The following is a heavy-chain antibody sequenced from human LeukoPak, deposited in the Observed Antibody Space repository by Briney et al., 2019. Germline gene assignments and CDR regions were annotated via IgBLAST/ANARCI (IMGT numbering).Heavy chain of an antibody. V-gene: IGHV3-23*01. D-gene: IGHD3-16*02. CDR2: ISSSGGST. CDR3: ARSLSSRFSGPRRPYYFDS. CDR1: GFTLSSYA. Sequence: GGSLRLSCAASGFTLSSYAMSWVRQPPGKGLQWVSGISSSGGSTYYVDSVKGRFTISTENSKNTLYLQMNSLRAEDTAVYYCARSLSSRFSGPRRPYYFDSWGQGTLVTVSS. J-gene: IGHJ4*02.